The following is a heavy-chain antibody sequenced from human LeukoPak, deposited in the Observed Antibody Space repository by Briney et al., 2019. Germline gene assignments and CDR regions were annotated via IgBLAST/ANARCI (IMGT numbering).Heavy chain of an antibody. CDR1: GFTFSDFE. D-gene: IGHD3-3*01. V-gene: IGHV3-23*01. J-gene: IGHJ4*02. CDR2: ISGSGDNT. Sequence: GGSLRLSCAVSGFTFSDFEMNWVRQAPGKGLEWLSTISGSGDNTYYADSVKGRFTISRDNSKNTLYLQMNSLRVEDTAMYYCAKGAYYGDWGQGTLVTVSS. CDR3: AKGAYYGD.